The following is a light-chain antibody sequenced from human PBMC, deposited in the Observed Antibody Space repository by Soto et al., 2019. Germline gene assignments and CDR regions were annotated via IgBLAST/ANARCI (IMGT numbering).Light chain of an antibody. CDR1: QSVNSSY. CDR2: GAS. J-gene: IGKJ4*01. CDR3: QPYCSSLLT. Sequence: IVLTQSPGTLSLSPGERATLSCRAIQSVNSSYLARYQQKPGQSPRRLIYGASISATGSPARFSGSGSGTAFPLTISRLEPEDFAVYYCQPYCSSLLTLGGWTKVEIK. V-gene: IGKV3-20*01.